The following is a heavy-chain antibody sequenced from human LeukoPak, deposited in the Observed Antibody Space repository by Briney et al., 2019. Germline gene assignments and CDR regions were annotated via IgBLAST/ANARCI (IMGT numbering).Heavy chain of an antibody. Sequence: PGGSLRLSCAASGFTFSNYAMSWVRQAPGKGLEWVSAVGPSGGDTYYADSVRGRFTISRDNSKNTLYLRMNSLRAEDTAVYYCVRVVSYDKNDYYRPFDCWGQGTLVTVSS. V-gene: IGHV3-23*01. CDR1: GFTFSNYA. D-gene: IGHD3-22*01. CDR3: VRVVSYDKNDYYRPFDC. J-gene: IGHJ4*02. CDR2: VGPSGGDT.